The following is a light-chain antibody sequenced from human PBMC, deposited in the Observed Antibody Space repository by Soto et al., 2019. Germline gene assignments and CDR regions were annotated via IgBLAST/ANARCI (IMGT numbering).Light chain of an antibody. V-gene: IGLV4-69*01. CDR3: QTWGTGIQV. J-gene: IGLJ3*02. CDR1: SGHSNYA. Sequence: QSVLTQSPSASASLGASVKLTCTRSSGHSNYAIAWHQQQPEKVPRYLMKVNSDGSHSKGDGIPDRFSGSSSGAERYLTISSLQSEDEADYYCQTWGTGIQVFGGGTKLTVL. CDR2: VNSDGSH.